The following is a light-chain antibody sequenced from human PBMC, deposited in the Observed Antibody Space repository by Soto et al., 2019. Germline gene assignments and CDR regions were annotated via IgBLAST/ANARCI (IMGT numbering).Light chain of an antibody. J-gene: IGLJ3*02. CDR3: ALYMGSGVWV. CDR1: SGSVSTSYY. CDR2: TTL. V-gene: IGLV8-61*01. Sequence: QTVVTQEPSFSVSPGTTVTLTCGLSSGSVSTSYYPSWYQQTPGQAPRTLIYTTLTRSSGVPDRFSGSILGNKAALTIAGDQADDEADYYCALYMGSGVWVFGGGTKLTVL.